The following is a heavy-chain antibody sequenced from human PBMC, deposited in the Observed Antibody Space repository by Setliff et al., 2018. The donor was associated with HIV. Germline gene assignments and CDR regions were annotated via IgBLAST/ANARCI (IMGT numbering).Heavy chain of an antibody. CDR3: ARDLGDILTGYPAPDAFDI. CDR1: GFTFSSYS. J-gene: IGHJ3*02. V-gene: IGHV3-21*01. D-gene: IGHD3-9*01. CDR2: ISSSSSYI. Sequence: NPGGSLRLSCAASGFTFSSYSMNWIRQAPGKGLEWVSSISSSSSYIYYADSVKSRFTISRDNAKNSLYLQMNSLRAEDTAVYYCARDLGDILTGYPAPDAFDIWGQGTMVTVSS.